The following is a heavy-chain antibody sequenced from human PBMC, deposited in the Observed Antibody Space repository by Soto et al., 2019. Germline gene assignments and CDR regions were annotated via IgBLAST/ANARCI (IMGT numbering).Heavy chain of an antibody. CDR1: GYIFTNYD. CDR2: INPNSGNT. D-gene: IGHD4-17*01. Sequence: ASVKVSCKASGYIFTNYDINWVRQATGQGLEYLGWINPNSGNTGYVQKFQGGVTMTRNTSTSTAYMELRSLRSDDTAVYYCARETTTLLDYWGQGTLVTVSS. J-gene: IGHJ4*02. V-gene: IGHV1-8*01. CDR3: ARETTTLLDY.